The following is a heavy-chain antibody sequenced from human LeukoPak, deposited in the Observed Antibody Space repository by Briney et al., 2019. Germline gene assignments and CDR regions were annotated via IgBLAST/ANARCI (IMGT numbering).Heavy chain of an antibody. V-gene: IGHV1-69*01. CDR3: ARVGVGAITNYYYYMDV. Sequence: ASVKVSCKASGGAFSNYATSWVRQAPGQGLEWMGGIIPIFGTANYAQKFQGRVTITADESTSTAYMELSSLRSEDTAVYYCARVGVGAITNYYYYMDVWGKGTTVTISS. CDR1: GGAFSNYA. CDR2: IIPIFGTA. J-gene: IGHJ6*03. D-gene: IGHD1-26*01.